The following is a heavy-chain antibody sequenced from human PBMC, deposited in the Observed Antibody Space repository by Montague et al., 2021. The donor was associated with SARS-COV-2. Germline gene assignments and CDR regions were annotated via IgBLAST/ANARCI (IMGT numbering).Heavy chain of an antibody. CDR2: IFKNGKT. D-gene: IGHD3-22*01. J-gene: IGHJ6*02. V-gene: IGHV4-59*08. CDR3: ARYYERSLDV. Sequence: SETLSLTCTVSGDSITDDDWCWIRQPPGKGLEWIVNIFKNGKTDXNPSLRSRVITSVDTSKSQFSLKVTSVTAADTAVYYCARYYERSLDVWGQGTTVTVSS. CDR1: GDSITDDD.